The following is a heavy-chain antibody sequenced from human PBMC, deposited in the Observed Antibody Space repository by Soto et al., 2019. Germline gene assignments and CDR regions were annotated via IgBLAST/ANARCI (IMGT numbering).Heavy chain of an antibody. CDR3: AKDRIEYSSSDGMDV. J-gene: IGHJ6*02. CDR2: ISGSGGST. CDR1: GFTFSSYA. V-gene: IGHV3-23*01. D-gene: IGHD6-6*01. Sequence: HPGGSLRLSCAASGFTFSSYAMSWVRQAPGKGLEWVSAISGSGGSTYYADSVKGRFTISRDNSKNTLYLQMNSLRAEDTAVYYCAKDRIEYSSSDGMDVWGQGTTVTVSS.